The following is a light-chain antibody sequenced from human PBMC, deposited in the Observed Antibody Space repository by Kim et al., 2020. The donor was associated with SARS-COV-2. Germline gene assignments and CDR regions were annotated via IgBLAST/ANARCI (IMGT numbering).Light chain of an antibody. CDR1: SSDVGAFNS. Sequence: GQSVTISCTGSSSDVGAFNSVSWYHYHPGKAPKLIIYDVTERPSGVPDRFSASKSGNTASLTISGLQAEDEADYYCCSYAGTYTWMFGGGTQLTVL. CDR2: DVT. J-gene: IGLJ3*02. CDR3: CSYAGTYTWM. V-gene: IGLV2-11*01.